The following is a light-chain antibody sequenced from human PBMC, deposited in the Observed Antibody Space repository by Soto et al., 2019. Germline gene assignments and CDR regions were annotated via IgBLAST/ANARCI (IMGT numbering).Light chain of an antibody. CDR2: SSS. CDR1: QSIRNF. V-gene: IGKV1-39*01. CDR3: QQNYLSPWT. J-gene: IGKJ1*01. Sequence: DIQMTQSPSSLSASVCDRVTSTCRTSQSIRNFLNWYQQKPGTVPKLLISSSSTLESGVPSRFSGGGSGTDFTLTIINLQPEDFATYFCQQNYLSPWTFGPGTRVEIK.